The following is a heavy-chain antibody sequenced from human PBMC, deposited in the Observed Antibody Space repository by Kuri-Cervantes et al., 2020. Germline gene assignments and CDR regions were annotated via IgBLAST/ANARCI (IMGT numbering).Heavy chain of an antibody. J-gene: IGHJ4*02. D-gene: IGHD3-10*01. V-gene: IGHV3-30*03. Sequence: GGSLRLSCAASGFTFSSYGMHWVRQAPGKGLEWVAVISYDGSNKYYADSVKGRFTISRDNSKNTLYLQMNSLRVEDTAVYYCARGDYYGSGSYYTPLDYWGQGTLVTVSS. CDR3: ARGDYYGSGSYYTPLDY. CDR1: GFTFSSYG. CDR2: ISYDGSNK.